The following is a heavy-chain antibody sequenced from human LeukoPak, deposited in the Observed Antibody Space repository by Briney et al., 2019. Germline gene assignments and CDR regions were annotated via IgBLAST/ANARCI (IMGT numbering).Heavy chain of an antibody. D-gene: IGHD6-6*01. V-gene: IGHV3-7*01. CDR3: VRALGSSSADY. CDR2: IKQDGSEK. J-gene: IGHJ4*02. Sequence: GESLRLSCAASGFTFTHSWMSWVRQAPGKGLEWVANIKQDGSEKYYVDSVEGRFTISRDNAKNSVSLQMNSLRGEDTAVYYCVRALGSSSADYWGQGTLVTVSS. CDR1: GFTFTHSW.